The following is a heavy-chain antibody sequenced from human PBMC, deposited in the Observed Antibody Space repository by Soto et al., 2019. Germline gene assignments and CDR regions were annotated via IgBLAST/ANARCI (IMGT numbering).Heavy chain of an antibody. CDR3: ARGSPYSSSSGDAFDI. Sequence: GGSLRLSCAASGFSFRNYARHWVRQAPGKGLEWVAIIWYDGSNKNYADSVKGRFTISRDNSKNTLYLQMNSLRAEDTAVYYCARGSPYSSSSGDAFDIWGQGTMVTVS. D-gene: IGHD6-6*01. J-gene: IGHJ3*02. CDR1: GFSFRNYA. CDR2: IWYDGSNK. V-gene: IGHV3-30*04.